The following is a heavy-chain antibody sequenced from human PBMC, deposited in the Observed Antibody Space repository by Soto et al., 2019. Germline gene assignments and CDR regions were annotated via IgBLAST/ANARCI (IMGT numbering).Heavy chain of an antibody. J-gene: IGHJ4*02. V-gene: IGHV3-30-3*01. D-gene: IGHD3-22*01. Sequence: GGSLRLSCAASGFTFSSYAMHWVRQAPGKGLEWVAVISYDGSNKYYADSAKGRFTISRDNSKNTLYLQMNSLRAEDTAVYYCARGYYDSSGLDYWGQGTLVTVSS. CDR1: GFTFSSYA. CDR3: ARGYYDSSGLDY. CDR2: ISYDGSNK.